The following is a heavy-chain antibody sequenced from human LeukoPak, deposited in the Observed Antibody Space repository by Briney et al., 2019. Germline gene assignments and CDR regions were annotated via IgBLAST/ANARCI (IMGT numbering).Heavy chain of an antibody. J-gene: IGHJ4*02. CDR2: ISSSGSTI. CDR1: GFPFTFA. D-gene: IGHD3-10*01. Sequence: PGGSLRLSCAASGFPFTFAMSRVRQAPGKGLEWVSYISSSGSTIYYADSVKGRFTISRDNAKNSLYLQMNSLRAEDTAVYYCARFYYGSGSPLDYWGQGTLVTVSS. CDR3: ARFYYGSGSPLDY. V-gene: IGHV3-48*03.